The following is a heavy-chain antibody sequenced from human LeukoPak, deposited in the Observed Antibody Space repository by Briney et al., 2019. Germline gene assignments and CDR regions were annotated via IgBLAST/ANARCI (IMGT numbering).Heavy chain of an antibody. D-gene: IGHD1-1*01. J-gene: IGHJ5*02. CDR1: GFTFSKYA. Sequence: PGGSLRLSCGASGFTFSKYAMSWVRQAPGKGLEWVSGISDSGDGTSYADSVKGRFTVSRDNSKNTQYLQLNSLRAEDTAVYSCAKEVRFDTNYNFSSRGNWFDPWGQGTLVTVSS. CDR2: ISDSGDGT. CDR3: AKEVRFDTNYNFSSRGNWFDP. V-gene: IGHV3-23*01.